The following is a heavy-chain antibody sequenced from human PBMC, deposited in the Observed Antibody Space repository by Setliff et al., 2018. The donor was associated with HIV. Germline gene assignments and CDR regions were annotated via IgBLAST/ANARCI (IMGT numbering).Heavy chain of an antibody. CDR1: GFTFSNYW. CDR3: ARDVAVAGTEF. J-gene: IGHJ4*02. D-gene: IGHD6-19*01. Sequence: GGSLRLSCAASGFTFSNYWMSWVRQAPGKGLEWVAHINQDGSEKNHVDAVKGRFTISRDNAKNSLYLQMNSLRAEDTAVYFCARDVAVAGTEFWGQGALVTVSS. CDR2: INQDGSEK. V-gene: IGHV3-7*01.